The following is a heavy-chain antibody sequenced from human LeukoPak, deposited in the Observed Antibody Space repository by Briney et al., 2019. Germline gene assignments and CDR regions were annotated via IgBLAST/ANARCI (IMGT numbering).Heavy chain of an antibody. Sequence: GGSLRLSCAASGFTFSSYAMHWVRQAPGKGLEWVAFIRYDGSNKYYADSVKGRFTISRDNSKNTLYLQMNSLRAEDTAVYYCAKDSDYDILTGYLDYWGQGTLVTVSS. CDR3: AKDSDYDILTGYLDY. CDR2: IRYDGSNK. V-gene: IGHV3-30*02. CDR1: GFTFSSYA. D-gene: IGHD3-9*01. J-gene: IGHJ4*02.